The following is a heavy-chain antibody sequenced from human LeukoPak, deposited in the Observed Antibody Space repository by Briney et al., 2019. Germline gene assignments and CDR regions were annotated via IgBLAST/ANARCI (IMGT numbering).Heavy chain of an antibody. CDR3: AREGRKHYYYYYMDV. CDR2: INTNTGNP. Sequence: ASVKVSCKASGYTFTSYAMNWVRQAPGQGLEWMGWINTNTGNPTYAQGFTGLFVFSLDTSVSTAYLQISSLKAEDTAVYYCAREGRKHYYYYYMDVWGKGTTVTVSS. J-gene: IGHJ6*03. V-gene: IGHV7-4-1*02. CDR1: GYTFTSYA.